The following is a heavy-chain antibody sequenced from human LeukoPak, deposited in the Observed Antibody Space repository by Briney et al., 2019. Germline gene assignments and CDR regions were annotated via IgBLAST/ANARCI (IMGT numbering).Heavy chain of an antibody. Sequence: GRSLRLSCAASGFTFSSYGMHWVRQAPGKGLEWVAFIRYDGSNKYYADSVKGRFTISGDNSKNTLYLQMNSLRAEDTAVYYCAKARARDYDFWSGPLDYWGQGTLVTVSS. CDR3: AKARARDYDFWSGPLDY. J-gene: IGHJ4*02. CDR2: IRYDGSNK. V-gene: IGHV3-30*02. CDR1: GFTFSSYG. D-gene: IGHD3-3*01.